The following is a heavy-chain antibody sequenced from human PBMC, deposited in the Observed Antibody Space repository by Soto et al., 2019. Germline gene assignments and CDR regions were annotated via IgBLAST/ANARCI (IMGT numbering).Heavy chain of an antibody. CDR2: IYYSGST. V-gene: IGHV4-39*01. CDR3: ASQHGSGWYFQNFAKGNSFDP. Sequence: SETLSLTCTVSGGTISSSSYYWGWIRQPPGKGLEWIGSIYYSGSTYYNPSLKSRVTISVDTSKNHFSLKLSSVTAADTAVYNCASQHGSGWYFQNFAKGNSFDPWGQGTLVTVSS. D-gene: IGHD6-19*01. CDR1: GGTISSSSYY. J-gene: IGHJ5*02.